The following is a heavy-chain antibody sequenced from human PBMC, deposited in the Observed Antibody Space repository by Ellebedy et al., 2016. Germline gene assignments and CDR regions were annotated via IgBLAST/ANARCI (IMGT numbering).Heavy chain of an antibody. Sequence: GESLKISXAASGFTFSGCAMHWVRRAPGKGLEWVGFIRKKGDGGTIEYVASVKGRFTISRDDSKSIAYLQMNSLRTEDTAMYYCGRETSGYSAFIDYWGQGTLVTVSS. CDR3: GRETSGYSAFIDY. D-gene: IGHD5-12*01. V-gene: IGHV3-49*04. CDR1: GFTFSGCA. J-gene: IGHJ4*02. CDR2: IRKKGDGGTI.